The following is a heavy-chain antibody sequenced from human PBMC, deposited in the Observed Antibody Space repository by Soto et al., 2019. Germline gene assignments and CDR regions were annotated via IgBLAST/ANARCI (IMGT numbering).Heavy chain of an antibody. CDR1: GYAVSQFY. CDR2: INHNRGRT. D-gene: IGHD4-17*01. Sequence: QVQLVQSGAEVKKPGASVKVSCKASGYAVSQFYIHWMRQAPGQGLEWMGWINHNRGRTKFAQNFQGWVNMTRDTSIKTVYMELSGLISDATAVYYCARESGGTTATLDYYDFYMAVWGKGTTVTVSS. J-gene: IGHJ6*03. V-gene: IGHV1-2*04. CDR3: ARESGGTTATLDYYDFYMAV.